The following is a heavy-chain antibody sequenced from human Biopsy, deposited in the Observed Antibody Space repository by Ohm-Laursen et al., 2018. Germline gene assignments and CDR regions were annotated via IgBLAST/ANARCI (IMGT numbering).Heavy chain of an antibody. CDR2: IYYSGST. D-gene: IGHD3-16*01. J-gene: IGHJ4*02. CDR1: GGSISRSSYY. Sequence: SDTLSLTCTVTGGSISRSSYYWDWIRQPPGKGLEWIGSIYYSGSTYYNPSLKSRVTISADRSKNQFSLKLTSVTAADTAMYYCARQKFATSPLDYWGQGSLVTVSS. CDR3: ARQKFATSPLDY. V-gene: IGHV4-39*01.